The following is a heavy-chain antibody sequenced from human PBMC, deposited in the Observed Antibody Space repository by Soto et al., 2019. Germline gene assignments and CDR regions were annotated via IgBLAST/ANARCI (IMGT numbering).Heavy chain of an antibody. CDR1: GDSVSSNSAA. J-gene: IGHJ5*02. D-gene: IGHD1-26*01. V-gene: IGHV6-1*01. CDR3: ALGGAHDNGFDP. CDR2: TYYRSKWYN. Sequence: SQTLSLTCAISGDSVSSNSAAWNWIRQSPSRGIEWLGRTYYRSKWYNDYAVSVKSRITINPDTSKNQFSLQLNSVTPEDTAVYYCALGGAHDNGFDPWGQGTLVTVSS.